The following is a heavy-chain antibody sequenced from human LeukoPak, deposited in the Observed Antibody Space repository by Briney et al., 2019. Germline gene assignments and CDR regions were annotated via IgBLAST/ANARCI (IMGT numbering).Heavy chain of an antibody. Sequence: GGSLRLSCAASGLTFTNYAMSWVRQAPGKGLEWVSLISGSGDTTYYADSVKGRFTISRDDSKDTLSLQMNSLRAEDTAMYYCARARYYYESSRYQPPEDYFFDYWGQGALVTVSS. CDR2: ISGSGDTT. CDR1: GLTFTNYA. V-gene: IGHV3-23*01. D-gene: IGHD3-22*01. J-gene: IGHJ4*02. CDR3: ARARYYYESSRYQPPEDYFFDY.